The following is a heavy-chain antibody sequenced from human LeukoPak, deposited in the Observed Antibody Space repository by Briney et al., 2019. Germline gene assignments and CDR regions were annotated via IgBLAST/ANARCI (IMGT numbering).Heavy chain of an antibody. Sequence: GGSLRLSCAASGFTFSNYWMSWVRQAPGKGLEWVANIKQDGSEKYYVDSLKGRFTILRDNAKNSLYLQMNSLRAEDTAVYYCARLGLVWFGELTAFDYWGQGNLVTVSS. CDR1: GFTFSNYW. CDR3: ARLGLVWFGELTAFDY. J-gene: IGHJ4*02. D-gene: IGHD3-10*01. CDR2: IKQDGSEK. V-gene: IGHV3-7*01.